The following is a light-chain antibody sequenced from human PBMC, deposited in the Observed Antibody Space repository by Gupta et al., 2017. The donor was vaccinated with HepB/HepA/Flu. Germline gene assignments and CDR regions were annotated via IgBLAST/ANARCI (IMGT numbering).Light chain of an antibody. J-gene: IGLJ3*02. Sequence: SYELTQPPSVSVSPGQTASITCSGDKLGDKYACWYQQKAGQAPWWLIHQDTKRPSEIPERFSGSNSGNTATLTISGTQAMDEADYYCQAWDSDTSVCGGGTKLTVL. CDR2: QDT. CDR3: QAWDSDTSV. CDR1: KLGDKY. V-gene: IGLV3-1*01.